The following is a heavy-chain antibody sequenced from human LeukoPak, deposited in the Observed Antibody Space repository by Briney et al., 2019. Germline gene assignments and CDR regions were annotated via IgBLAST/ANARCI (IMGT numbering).Heavy chain of an antibody. J-gene: IGHJ4*02. V-gene: IGHV3-7*01. Sequence: GGSLRLSCAASGFTFSSYSSYWMSWVRRAPGKGLEWVANIKEDGSEKDYVDSVKGRFTISRDNAKNSVHLQMTSLRAEDTAVYYCARGGGSGWPFDYWGQGTLVTVSS. CDR2: IKEDGSEK. CDR3: ARGGGSGWPFDY. D-gene: IGHD6-19*01. CDR1: GFTFSSYSSYW.